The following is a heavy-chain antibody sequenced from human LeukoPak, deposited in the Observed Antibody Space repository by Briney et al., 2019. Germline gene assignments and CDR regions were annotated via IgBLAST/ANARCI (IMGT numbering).Heavy chain of an antibody. J-gene: IGHJ4*02. CDR3: ITDPSYETNN. D-gene: IGHD3-16*01. Sequence: GSLRLSCAVSGHTFNVAWMSWVRQAPGKGLEWIGRIKSKTDGETTDYAAPVRGRFSISRDDSKDTLYLQMNSLKTEDTAVYYCITDPSYETNNWGQGTLVTVSS. CDR1: GHTFNVAW. CDR2: IKSKTDGETT. V-gene: IGHV3-15*01.